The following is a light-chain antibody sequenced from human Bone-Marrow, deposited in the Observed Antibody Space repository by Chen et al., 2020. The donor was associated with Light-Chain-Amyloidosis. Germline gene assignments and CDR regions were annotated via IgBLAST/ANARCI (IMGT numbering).Light chain of an antibody. CDR2: GAS. CDR1: QNIYIH. CDR3: QQSFSTPWT. V-gene: IGKV1-39*01. Sequence: DIQMTQSPSSLSASVGDRVTITCRANQNIYIHLSWYQQRPGKAPNLLIYGASSLESGVPPRFSGSGSGTDFSLTISGLQPEDFATYYCQQSFSTPWTFGQGSKLDI. J-gene: IGKJ1*01.